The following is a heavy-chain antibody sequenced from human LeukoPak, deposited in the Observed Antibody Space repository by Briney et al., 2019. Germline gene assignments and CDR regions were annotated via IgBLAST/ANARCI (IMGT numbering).Heavy chain of an antibody. J-gene: IGHJ4*02. CDR3: PRLTRLSTSPDRYYLDY. CDR1: GDSISSYY. D-gene: IGHD6-6*01. Sequence: PSETLSLTCTVSGDSISSYYWSWIRQPPGKGLEWIGYIYTSGGTNYIPSLKGRVTISIDTSKNQFSLKLSSVTAAASAVYYCPRLTRLSTSPDRYYLDYWGQGTLVTVSS. CDR2: IYTSGGT. V-gene: IGHV4-4*09.